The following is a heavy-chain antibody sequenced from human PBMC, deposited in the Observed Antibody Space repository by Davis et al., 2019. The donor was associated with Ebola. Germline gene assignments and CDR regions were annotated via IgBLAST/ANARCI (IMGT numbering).Heavy chain of an antibody. D-gene: IGHD3-3*02. CDR2: IDPSDSYT. J-gene: IGHJ6*02. CDR3: ARHFVGKLFGMDV. CDR1: GYSFTSYW. V-gene: IGHV5-10-1*01. Sequence: GESLKISCKGSGYSFTSYWISWVRQMPGKGLEWMGRIDPSDSYTNYSPSFQGHVTISADKSISTAYLQWSSLKASDTAIYFCARHFVGKLFGMDVWGQGTMVIVSS.